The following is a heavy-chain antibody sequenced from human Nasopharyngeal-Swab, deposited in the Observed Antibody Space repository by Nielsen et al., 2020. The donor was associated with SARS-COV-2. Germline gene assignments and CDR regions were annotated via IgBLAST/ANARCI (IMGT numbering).Heavy chain of an antibody. CDR3: ARDTTYDFWSGHSKSFVY. CDR1: GFTFRSYA. V-gene: IGHV3-23*01. Sequence: ASLKLSCPASGFTFRSYAMSWVRQAPGKGLEWVSAISGSGGSTYYADSVTGRFTISRDNSKNSLYLQMNSLRAEDTALSYCARDTTYDFWSGHSKSFVYLGQGTLVTVSS. D-gene: IGHD3-3*01. CDR2: ISGSGGST. J-gene: IGHJ4*02.